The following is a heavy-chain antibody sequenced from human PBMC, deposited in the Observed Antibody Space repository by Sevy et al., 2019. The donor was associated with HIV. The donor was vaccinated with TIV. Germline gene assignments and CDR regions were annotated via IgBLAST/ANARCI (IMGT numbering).Heavy chain of an antibody. CDR2: ISYDGSNK. CDR3: ARDSLQQLPRYYFDY. V-gene: IGHV3-30-3*01. J-gene: IGHJ4*02. Sequence: GSLRLSCGASGFTFSSYAMHWVRQAPGKGLEWVAVISYDGSNKYYADSVKGRFTISRDNSKNTLYLQMNSLRAEDTAVYYCARDSLQQLPRYYFDYWGQGTRVTVSS. D-gene: IGHD6-13*01. CDR1: GFTFSSYA.